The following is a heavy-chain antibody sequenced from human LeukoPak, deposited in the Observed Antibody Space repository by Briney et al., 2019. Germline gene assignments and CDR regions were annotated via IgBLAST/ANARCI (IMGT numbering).Heavy chain of an antibody. V-gene: IGHV3-11*05. D-gene: IGHD6-13*01. J-gene: IGHJ3*02. CDR2: ISSSSTYT. CDR1: GFTFSDYY. Sequence: GGSLRLPCAASGFTFSDYYMSWIRQAPGKGLEWVSYISSSSTYTNYADSVKGRFTISRDNAKNSLYLQMNSLRAEDTAVYYCARDGLYSSSWYAFDIWGQGTMVTVSS. CDR3: ARDGLYSSSWYAFDI.